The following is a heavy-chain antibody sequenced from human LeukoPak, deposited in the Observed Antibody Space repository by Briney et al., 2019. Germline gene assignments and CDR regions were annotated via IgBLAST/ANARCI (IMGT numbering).Heavy chain of an antibody. CDR2: ISDTGHAI. CDR3: ARDGYPGGDY. CDR1: GFTFSYYS. Sequence: GSLKLSCAASGFTFSYYSMDWVRQTPGGGLEWVSYISDTGHAIYYADSVKGRFIISRDNAKNSLYLQMNSLRDEDTAVYYCARDGYPGGDYWGQGTLVTVSS. V-gene: IGHV3-48*02. D-gene: IGHD3-22*01. J-gene: IGHJ4*02.